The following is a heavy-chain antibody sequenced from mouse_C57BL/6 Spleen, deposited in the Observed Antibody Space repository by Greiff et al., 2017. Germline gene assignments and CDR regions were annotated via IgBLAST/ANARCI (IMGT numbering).Heavy chain of an antibody. Sequence: QVQLQQSGAELMKPGASVKLSCKATGYTFTGYWIAWVKQSPVHGLEWIGELLPGSGSTNYTENVKGKVTFTADTSSNTAYLQLSSLTTEDSAFYYCARWGDSAWFAYWGQGTLVTVSA. CDR2: LLPGSGST. V-gene: IGHV1-9*01. J-gene: IGHJ3*01. CDR3: ARWGDSAWFAY. CDR1: GYTFTGYW.